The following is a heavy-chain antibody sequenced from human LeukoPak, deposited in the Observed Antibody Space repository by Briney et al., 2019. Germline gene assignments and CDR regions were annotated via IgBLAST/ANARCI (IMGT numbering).Heavy chain of an antibody. CDR1: GYTFTGYY. V-gene: IGHV1-2*02. J-gene: IGHJ6*03. CDR2: INPNSGGT. Sequence: SVKVSCKASGYTFTGYYMHWVRQAPGQGLEWMGWINPNSGGTNCAQKFQGRVTMTRDTSISTAYMELSRLRSDDTAVYYCARVVEDILTGYYNNYYYYMDVWGKGTTVTVSS. CDR3: ARVVEDILTGYYNNYYYYMDV. D-gene: IGHD3-9*01.